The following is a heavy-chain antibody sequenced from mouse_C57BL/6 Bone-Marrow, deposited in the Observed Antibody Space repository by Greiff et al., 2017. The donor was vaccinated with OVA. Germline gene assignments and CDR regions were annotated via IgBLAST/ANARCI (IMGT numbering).Heavy chain of an antibody. Sequence: QVQLQQPGAELVMPGASVKLSCKASGYTFTSYWMHWVKQRPGQGLEWIGEIDPSDSSTNYNQKFKGKSTLTVDKSSSTAYMQLRSLTSEDAAVDYCAREGDGSPFDEWGQGTTLTVSS. CDR3: AREGDGSPFDE. CDR2: IDPSDSST. CDR1: GYTFTSYW. D-gene: IGHD2-3*01. V-gene: IGHV1-69*01. J-gene: IGHJ2*01.